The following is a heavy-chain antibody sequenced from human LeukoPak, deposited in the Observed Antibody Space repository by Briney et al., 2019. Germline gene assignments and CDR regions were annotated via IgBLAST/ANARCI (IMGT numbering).Heavy chain of an antibody. D-gene: IGHD3-3*01. Sequence: GGSLRLSCAASGFTFRSYWMHWVRQAPGKGLVWVSRINSDGSSTSYADSVKGRFTISRDNAKNTLYLQMNSLRAEDTAVYYCAILRFLEWFDYWGQGTLVTVSS. V-gene: IGHV3-74*01. CDR1: GFTFRSYW. J-gene: IGHJ4*02. CDR3: AILRFLEWFDY. CDR2: INSDGSST.